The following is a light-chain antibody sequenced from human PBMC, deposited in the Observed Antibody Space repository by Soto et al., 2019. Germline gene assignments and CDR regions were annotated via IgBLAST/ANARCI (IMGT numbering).Light chain of an antibody. CDR1: QSVSSK. Sequence: EIVMTQSPATLSVSPGERATLSCRARQSVSSKLAWYQHKFGQAPRLFIYNTSTRATGLPARFSGSGSGTEFTLTISSLQSEDFAVYYCQQYYSWPLTFGGGTKVEIK. V-gene: IGKV3-15*01. J-gene: IGKJ4*01. CDR2: NTS. CDR3: QQYYSWPLT.